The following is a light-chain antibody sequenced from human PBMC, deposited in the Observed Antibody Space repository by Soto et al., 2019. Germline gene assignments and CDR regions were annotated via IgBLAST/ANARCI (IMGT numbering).Light chain of an antibody. CDR3: QQRSNWPPVT. CDR2: DAS. CDR1: QSVSSY. Sequence: EIVLTQSPATLSLSPGERATLSCRASQSVSSYLAWYQQKPGQAPRLLIYDASNRATGIPARFSGSGSGTDFTLTISSLEPDDVATYYCQQRSNWPPVTFGGGTKVEIK. J-gene: IGKJ4*01. V-gene: IGKV3-11*01.